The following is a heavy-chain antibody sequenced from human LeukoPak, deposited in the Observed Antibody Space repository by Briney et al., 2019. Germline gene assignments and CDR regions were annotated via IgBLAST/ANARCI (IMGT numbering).Heavy chain of an antibody. J-gene: IGHJ6*02. CDR1: GYTFTGYY. V-gene: IGHV1-2*04. CDR2: INPNSGGT. Sequence: GASVKVSCKASGYTFTGYYMHWVRQAPGQGLEWMGWINPNSGGTNYAQKFQGWVTMTRDTSISTAYMELSRLRSDDTAVYYCARGQGCSGGSCYHNYYGMDVWGQGTTVTVFS. CDR3: ARGQGCSGGSCYHNYYGMDV. D-gene: IGHD2-15*01.